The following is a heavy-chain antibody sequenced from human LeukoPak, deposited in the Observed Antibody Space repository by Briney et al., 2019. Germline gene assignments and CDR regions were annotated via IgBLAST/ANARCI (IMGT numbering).Heavy chain of an antibody. CDR2: IYYSGST. V-gene: IGHV4-39*01. J-gene: IGHJ4*02. Sequence: SETLSLTCTVSGGSISSRSYYWGWIRQPPGKGLEWIGTIYYSGSTYYNPSLKSRVTISVDTSKNQFSLNLNSVTAADTAVYYCARQGQGQTFDYWGQGTLVTVSS. CDR1: GGSISSRSYY. CDR3: ARQGQGQTFDY.